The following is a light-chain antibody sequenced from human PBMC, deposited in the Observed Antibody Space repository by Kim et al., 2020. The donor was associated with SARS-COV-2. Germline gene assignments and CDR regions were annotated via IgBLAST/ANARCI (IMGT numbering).Light chain of an antibody. V-gene: IGLV2-11*01. CDR2: DVN. CDR3: CSYAGTFAWV. J-gene: IGLJ3*02. Sequence: GQSLPIACSGTSNDVGAYDAVSWYQQHPGKAPKLMIFDVNKLPSGVPDRFSGSKFGNTASLTISGLQADDEGDYYCCSYAGTFAWVFGGGTKVTVL. CDR1: SNDVGAYDA.